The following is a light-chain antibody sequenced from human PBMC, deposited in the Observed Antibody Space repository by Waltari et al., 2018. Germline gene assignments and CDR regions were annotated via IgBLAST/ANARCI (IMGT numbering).Light chain of an antibody. V-gene: IGLV7-46*01. CDR2: DTT. Sequence: QAVVTQEPSLTVYPGGTVTLTCGSSTGTVTSGHYPYSFQQRPGQAPKTLIHDTTNKHSWTPARFSGSLLGGKAALTLSGAQPEDEAEYFCLLSYNNVRVFGGGTKLTVL. CDR3: LLSYNNVRV. CDR1: TGTVTSGHY. J-gene: IGLJ3*02.